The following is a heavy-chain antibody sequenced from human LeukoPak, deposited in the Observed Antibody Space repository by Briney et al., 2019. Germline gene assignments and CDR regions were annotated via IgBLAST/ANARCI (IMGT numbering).Heavy chain of an antibody. V-gene: IGHV4-59*01. Sequence: TSETLSLTCTVSVGSFGRSYWSWIRQPPGKGLEWIGYIYYTGGTIYNPSLKSRVTISVDTSKNQFSLKLSSLTAADTAVYYCARVMLTTAFDVWGQGTVVTVSS. D-gene: IGHD4/OR15-4a*01. CDR1: VGSFGRSY. CDR2: IYYTGGT. J-gene: IGHJ3*01. CDR3: ARVMLTTAFDV.